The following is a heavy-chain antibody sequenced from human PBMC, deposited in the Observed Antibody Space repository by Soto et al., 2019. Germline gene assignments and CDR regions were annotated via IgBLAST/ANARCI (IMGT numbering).Heavy chain of an antibody. J-gene: IGHJ4*02. CDR1: GLTFRTYW. CDR2: VYSDGDTT. D-gene: IGHD2-15*01. CDR3: EIRPGYSTGGDY. V-gene: IGHV3-74*03. Sequence: EVQLVESGGGLVQPGGSLRLSCAASGLTFRTYWVIWVRQAPGKGLVWVSRVYSDGDTTMHAASVTGRLTISRDNAKNTVYLQMSGLRVEDTAMYYCEIRPGYSTGGDYWGQGTLVTASS.